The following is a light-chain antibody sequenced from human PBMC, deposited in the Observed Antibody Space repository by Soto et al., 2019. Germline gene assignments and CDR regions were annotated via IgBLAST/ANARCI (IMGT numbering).Light chain of an antibody. J-gene: IGLJ2*01. CDR2: YNN. CDR3: QSHDSSLSGSV. V-gene: IGLV1-40*01. CDR1: NSNIGAGYD. Sequence: QSVLTQPPSVSGAPGQRVTISCTGSNSNIGAGYDVHWYQQLPGTAPKLLIYYNNIRPSGVPDRFSGSKSGTSASLAITGLQAEDEADYYCQSHDSSLSGSVFGGGTNLTVL.